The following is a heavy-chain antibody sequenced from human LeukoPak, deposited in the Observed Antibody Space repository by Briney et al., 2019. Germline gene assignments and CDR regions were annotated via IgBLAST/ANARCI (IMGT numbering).Heavy chain of an antibody. Sequence: GGSLRLSCAASGFTFSSYAMHWVRQAPGKGLEWVAVISYDGSNKYYADSVKGRFTISRDNSKNTLYLQMNSLRAEDTAVYYCARDRTTGTHYFDYWGQGTLVTVSS. J-gene: IGHJ4*02. CDR1: GFTFSSYA. V-gene: IGHV3-30-3*01. D-gene: IGHD1-1*01. CDR2: ISYDGSNK. CDR3: ARDRTTGTHYFDY.